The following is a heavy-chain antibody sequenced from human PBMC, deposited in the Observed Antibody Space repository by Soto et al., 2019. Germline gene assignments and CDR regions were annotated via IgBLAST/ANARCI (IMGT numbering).Heavy chain of an antibody. CDR1: GGAFSGYY. V-gene: IGHV4-34*01. J-gene: IGHJ3*02. CDR3: ARGGDAFDI. CDR2: INHSGST. Sequence: PSETLSLTCAVYGGAFSGYYWGWIRQPPGKGLEWIGEINHSGSTNYNPSLKSRVTISVDTSKNQFSLKLSSVTAADTAVYYCARGGDAFDIWGQATMVTVSS.